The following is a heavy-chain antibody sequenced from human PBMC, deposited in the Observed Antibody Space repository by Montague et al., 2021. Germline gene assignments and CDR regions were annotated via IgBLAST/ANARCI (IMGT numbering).Heavy chain of an antibody. CDR2: LHYNSDI. J-gene: IGHJ4*02. CDR1: GVSIHSGAYH. D-gene: IGHD5-18*01. CDR3: ATQNPVTTEFDS. V-gene: IGHV4-39*01. Sequence: SETLSLTCIVSGVSIHSGAYHWAWIRQPPGKGLEWIGSLHYNSDIYTRPSLKSRVAIYVGTANNSFSLRHTSVTAADAARYYCATQNPVTTEFDSWGQGILVAVSS.